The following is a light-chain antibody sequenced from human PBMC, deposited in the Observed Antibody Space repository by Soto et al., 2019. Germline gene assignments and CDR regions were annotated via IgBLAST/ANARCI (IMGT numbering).Light chain of an antibody. V-gene: IGKV3-15*01. CDR1: EIVSRN. CDR3: QQYSSWPPIT. J-gene: IGKJ5*01. CDR2: DTA. Sequence: EIVLTLSPATLSVSPGERATLSCRASEIVSRNLAWYQQQPGQAPRHVIYDTATSATGISDRFRGGASVTEFTRTIGSLQSEGFVVYYCQQYSSWPPITFGGGTRLEIK.